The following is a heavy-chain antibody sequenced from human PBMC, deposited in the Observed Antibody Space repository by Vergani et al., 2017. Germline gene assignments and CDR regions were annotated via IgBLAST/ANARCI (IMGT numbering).Heavy chain of an antibody. CDR1: GGSFSGYY. D-gene: IGHD3-3*01. V-gene: IGHV4-34*01. CDR2: INHSGST. CDR3: ARTPRNYDVWSGSLHYFDY. Sequence: QVQLQQWGAGLLKPSETLSLTCAVYGGSFSGYYWSWIRQPPGKGLEWIGEINHSGSTNYNPSLKSRVTISVDTSKNQFSLKLSSVTAADTAVYYCARTPRNYDVWSGSLHYFDYWGQGTLVTVSS. J-gene: IGHJ4*02.